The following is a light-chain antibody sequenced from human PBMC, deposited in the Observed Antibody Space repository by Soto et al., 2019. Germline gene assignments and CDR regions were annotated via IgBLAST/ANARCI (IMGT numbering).Light chain of an antibody. Sequence: DIQMTQSPSTLSASVGDRVTITCRASQSISSWLAWYQQKPGKAPKLLIYDASSLESGFPSRFSGSGSGTEFNLTISSLQPDDFATYYCQQYNSYPYTFGKGTKLEIK. V-gene: IGKV1-5*01. CDR1: QSISSW. CDR2: DAS. J-gene: IGKJ2*01. CDR3: QQYNSYPYT.